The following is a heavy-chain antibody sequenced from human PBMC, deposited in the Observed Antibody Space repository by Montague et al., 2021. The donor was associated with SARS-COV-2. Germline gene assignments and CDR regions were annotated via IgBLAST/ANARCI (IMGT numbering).Heavy chain of an antibody. Sequence: SETLSLTCTVSGGSISSSNYYWGWIRQPPGKGLEWIGSIYYSGSTYYTPSLKSRVTISVDTSKNQFSLRLSSVTAADTAVYYCARHSGRDTIFGVVIIFAAFDLWGQGTMVTVSS. CDR1: GGSISSSNYY. D-gene: IGHD3-3*01. CDR3: ARHSGRDTIFGVVIIFAAFDL. CDR2: IYYSGST. V-gene: IGHV4-39*01. J-gene: IGHJ3*01.